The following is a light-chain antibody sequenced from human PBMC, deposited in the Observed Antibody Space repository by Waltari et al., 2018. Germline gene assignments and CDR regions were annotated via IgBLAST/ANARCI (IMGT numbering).Light chain of an antibody. CDR3: QQYYSYPRT. J-gene: IGKJ1*01. CDR2: AAS. V-gene: IGKV1-8*01. CDR1: QGISSY. Sequence: AIRMTQSPSSFSASTGDRVTITCRASQGISSYLAWYQQKPGKAPKLLIYAASTLQSGVPARCSGSVSVTDFTLTISCLQSEDFATYYCQQYYSYPRTFGQGTKVEIK.